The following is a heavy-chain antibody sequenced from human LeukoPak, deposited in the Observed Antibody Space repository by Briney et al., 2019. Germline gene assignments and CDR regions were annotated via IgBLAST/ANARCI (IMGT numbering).Heavy chain of an antibody. CDR3: ARPGIAAAGTQKYYYYGMDV. Sequence: SVKVSCKASGGTFSSYAISWVRQAPGQGLEWMGRIIPILGIANYAQKFQGRVTITADKSTSTAYMELSSLRSEDTAVYYCARPGIAAAGTQKYYYYGMDVWGQGTTVTVSS. CDR2: IIPILGIA. V-gene: IGHV1-69*04. CDR1: GGTFSSYA. J-gene: IGHJ6*02. D-gene: IGHD6-13*01.